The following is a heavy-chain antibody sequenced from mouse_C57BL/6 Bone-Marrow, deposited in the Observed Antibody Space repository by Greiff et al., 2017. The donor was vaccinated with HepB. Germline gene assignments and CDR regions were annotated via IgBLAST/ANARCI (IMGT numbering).Heavy chain of an antibody. CDR3: AIYSNYVPY. V-gene: IGHV5-17*01. CDR2: ISSGSSTI. Sequence: EVQLVDSGGGLVKPGGSLKLSCAASGFTFSDYGMHWVRQAPAKGLEWVAYISSGSSTIYYADTVKGRFTISRDNAKNTLFLQMTSLRSEDTAMYYCAIYSNYVPYWGQGTRVTVSA. J-gene: IGHJ3*01. CDR1: GFTFSDYG. D-gene: IGHD2-5*01.